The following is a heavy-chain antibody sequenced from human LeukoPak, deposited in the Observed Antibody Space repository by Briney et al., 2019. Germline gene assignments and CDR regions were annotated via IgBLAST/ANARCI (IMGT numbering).Heavy chain of an antibody. CDR3: ARVDANWGFIDY. CDR2: MHYIGST. CDR1: GFTFSSYS. Sequence: PGGSLRLSCAGSGFTFSSYSMNWVRQAPGKGLEWIGYMHYIGSTNYNPSLKSRVSISLDTSKNQFSLRLSSVTAADTAVYYCARVDANWGFIDYWGQGTLVTVSS. J-gene: IGHJ4*02. D-gene: IGHD7-27*01. V-gene: IGHV4-59*01.